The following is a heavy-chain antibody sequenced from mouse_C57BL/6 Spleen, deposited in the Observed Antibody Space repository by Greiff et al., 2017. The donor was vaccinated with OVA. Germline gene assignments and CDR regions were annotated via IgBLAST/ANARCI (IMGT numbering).Heavy chain of an antibody. CDR1: GYTFTSYW. V-gene: IGHV1-52*01. Sequence: QVHVKQPGAELVRPGSSVKLSCKASGYTFTSYWMHWVKQRPIQGLEWIGNIDPSDSETHYNQKFKDKATLTVDKSSSTAYMQLSSLTSEDSAVYYCARDESNYVDYWGQGTTLTVSS. J-gene: IGHJ2*01. CDR3: ARDESNYVDY. D-gene: IGHD5-1*01. CDR2: IDPSDSET.